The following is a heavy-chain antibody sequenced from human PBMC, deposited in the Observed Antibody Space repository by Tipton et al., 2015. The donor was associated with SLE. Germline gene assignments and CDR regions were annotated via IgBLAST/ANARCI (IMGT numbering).Heavy chain of an antibody. V-gene: IGHV3-7*01. CDR3: ATDTIFGVVITYGMDV. Sequence: GSLRLSCAASGFTFSSYWMSWVRQAPGKGLEWVANIKQDGSEKYYVDSVKGRFTISRDNAKNSLYLQMNSLRAEDTAVYYCATDTIFGVVITYGMDVWGQGTTVTVSS. CDR1: GFTFSSYW. D-gene: IGHD3-3*01. CDR2: IKQDGSEK. J-gene: IGHJ6*02.